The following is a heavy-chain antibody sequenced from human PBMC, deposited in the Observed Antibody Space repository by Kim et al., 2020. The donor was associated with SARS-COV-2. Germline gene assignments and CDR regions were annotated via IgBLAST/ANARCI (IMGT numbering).Heavy chain of an antibody. D-gene: IGHD5-18*01. Sequence: GGSLRLSCAASGFNFNSYGMHWLRQVPGKGLEWVVVISYDGSNKYYADSVKGRFTISRDNSKNTLYLQMNSLRVEDTAVYYCAKGLGGYPTYFDYWGQGTLVTVSS. CDR2: ISYDGSNK. J-gene: IGHJ4*02. V-gene: IGHV3-30*18. CDR1: GFNFNSYG. CDR3: AKGLGGYPTYFDY.